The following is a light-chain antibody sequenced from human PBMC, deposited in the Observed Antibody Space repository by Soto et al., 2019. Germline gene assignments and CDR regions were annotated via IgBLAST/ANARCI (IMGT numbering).Light chain of an antibody. Sequence: DIQMTQSPSTLSASVGDRVTITCRASQSISSWLAWYQQKPGKAPKLLIYDASSLESGVPSRFSGSGSGTEFTLTISSLQPDDFATYYCQQSNSEETFGQGTKVEIK. V-gene: IGKV1-5*01. CDR2: DAS. J-gene: IGKJ1*01. CDR1: QSISSW. CDR3: QQSNSEET.